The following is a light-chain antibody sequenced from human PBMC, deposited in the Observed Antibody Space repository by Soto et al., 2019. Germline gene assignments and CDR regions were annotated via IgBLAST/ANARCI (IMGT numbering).Light chain of an antibody. CDR2: GAS. CDR1: QGIVNY. J-gene: IGKJ1*01. Sequence: DIQMTQSPSSLPASVGDRVTITCRASQGIVNYLVWYQQKPGKVPKLLIYGASILQSGVPARFSGSGSGTYFTLTIRSLQPEDAATYYCQKYDTVPWTFGQGTKVEIK. V-gene: IGKV1-27*01. CDR3: QKYDTVPWT.